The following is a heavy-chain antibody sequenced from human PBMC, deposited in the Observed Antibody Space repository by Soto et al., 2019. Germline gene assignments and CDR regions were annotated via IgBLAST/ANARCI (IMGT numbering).Heavy chain of an antibody. CDR3: ARDRNLRGGMG. CDR1: GGTFSSYT. J-gene: IGHJ4*02. Sequence: QVQLVQSGAEVKKPGCSVKVSCKASGGTFSSYTISWVRQAPGQGLEWMGRIIPILGIANYARKFQGRVMLNADKPTSTAYMELSILRSEDAAVYYCARDRNLRGGMGWGQGTLVTGSS. CDR2: IIPILGIA. V-gene: IGHV1-69*08. D-gene: IGHD3-16*01.